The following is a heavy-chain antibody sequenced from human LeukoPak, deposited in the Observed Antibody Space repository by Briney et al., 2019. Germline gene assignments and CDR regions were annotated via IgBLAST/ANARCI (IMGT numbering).Heavy chain of an antibody. CDR3: ARERVGPPYYFDY. J-gene: IGHJ4*02. V-gene: IGHV4-61*02. Sequence: SQTLSLTCTVSGGSISSGSYYWSWIRQPAGKGLEWIGRIYTSGSTNYNPSLKSRVTISVDTSKNQFSLKLSSVTAADTAVYYCARERVGPPYYFDYWGQGTLVTVSS. CDR1: GGSISSGSYY. CDR2: IYTSGST.